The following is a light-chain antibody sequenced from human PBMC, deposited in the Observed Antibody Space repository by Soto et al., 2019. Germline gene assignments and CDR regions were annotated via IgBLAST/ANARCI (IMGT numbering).Light chain of an antibody. Sequence: QSPSSLSASTGARVTITCRASQGISSYLAWYPQKPGKAPKLLIYAASTLQSGVPSRFSGSGSGTDFTLTISCLQSEDFATYYCQQYYSYPRTFGQGTNVEIK. CDR2: AAS. CDR1: QGISSY. J-gene: IGKJ1*01. V-gene: IGKV1-8*01. CDR3: QQYYSYPRT.